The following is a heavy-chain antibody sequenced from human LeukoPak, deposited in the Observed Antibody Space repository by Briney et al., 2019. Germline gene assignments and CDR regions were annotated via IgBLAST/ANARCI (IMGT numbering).Heavy chain of an antibody. V-gene: IGHV1-2*04. CDR3: ARDRGRFGESFGSPRHCGMDV. Sequence: ASVKVSCKASGYTFTGYYMHWVRQAPGQGLEWMGWINPNSGGTNYAQKFQGWVTMTRDTSISTAYMELSRLRSDDTAVYYCARDRGRFGESFGSPRHCGMDVWGQGTTVTVSS. J-gene: IGHJ6*02. D-gene: IGHD3-10*01. CDR2: INPNSGGT. CDR1: GYTFTGYY.